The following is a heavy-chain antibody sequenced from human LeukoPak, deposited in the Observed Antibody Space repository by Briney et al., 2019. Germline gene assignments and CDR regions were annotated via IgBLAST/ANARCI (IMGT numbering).Heavy chain of an antibody. CDR1: GFTFSSYA. D-gene: IGHD2-15*01. J-gene: IGHJ6*02. Sequence: GGSLRLSCAASGFTFSSYAMSWVRQAPGKGPEWVSAISGSGGSTYYADSVKGRFTISRDNSKNTLYLQMNSLRAEDTAVYYCAKDPGTVVVVAATPIDYGMDVWGQGTTVTVSS. CDR2: ISGSGGST. CDR3: AKDPGTVVVVAATPIDYGMDV. V-gene: IGHV3-23*01.